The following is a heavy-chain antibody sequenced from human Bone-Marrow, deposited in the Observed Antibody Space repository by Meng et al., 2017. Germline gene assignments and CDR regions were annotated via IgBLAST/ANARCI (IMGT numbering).Heavy chain of an antibody. J-gene: IGHJ5*02. CDR2: IYTSGST. CDR3: AKDLLVVVVPAAIPGWFDP. V-gene: IGHV4-61*02. Sequence: SETLSLTCTVSGGSISSGSYYWSWIRQPAGKGLEWIGRIYTSGSTNYNPSLKSRVTISVDTSKNQFSLKLSSVTAADTAVYYCAKDLLVVVVPAAIPGWFDPWGQGTLVTVSS. CDR1: GGSISSGSYY. D-gene: IGHD2-2*01.